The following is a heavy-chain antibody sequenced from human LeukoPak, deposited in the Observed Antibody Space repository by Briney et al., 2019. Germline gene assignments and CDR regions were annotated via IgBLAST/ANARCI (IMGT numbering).Heavy chain of an antibody. V-gene: IGHV4-59*01. CDR3: ARDRHSGYHDAFDI. D-gene: IGHD5-12*01. Sequence: PSETLSLTCTVSGGSISDYYWSWIRQPPGKGLEWIGYIYYSGSTNYNPSLKSRVTISMDTSKTHFSLKLSSVTAADTAIYYCARDRHSGYHDAFDIWGQGTKVTVSS. CDR1: GGSISDYY. CDR2: IYYSGST. J-gene: IGHJ3*02.